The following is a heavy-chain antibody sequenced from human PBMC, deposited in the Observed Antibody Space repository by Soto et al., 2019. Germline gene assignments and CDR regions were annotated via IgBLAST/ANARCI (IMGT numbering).Heavy chain of an antibody. V-gene: IGHV1-18*04. J-gene: IGHJ4*02. CDR3: ARDDPLPKAYSSSTCDY. CDR2: ISAYNGNT. D-gene: IGHD6-6*01. CDR1: GYTFTSYG. Sequence: ASVQVSCNASGYTFTSYGISWVRHAPGQWLEWMGWISAYNGNTNYAQKLQGRVTMTTDTSTSTAYMELRSLRSDDTAVYYCARDDPLPKAYSSSTCDYWGQGTLVTVSS.